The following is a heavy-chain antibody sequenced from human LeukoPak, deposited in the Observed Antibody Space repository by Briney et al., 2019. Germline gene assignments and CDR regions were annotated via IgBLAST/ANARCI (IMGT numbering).Heavy chain of an antibody. Sequence: ASVKVSCTASGYTFTSYGISWVRQAPGQGLEWMGWSSAYNGNTNYAQKLQGRVTMTTDTSTSTAYMELRSLRSDDTAVYYCARVNTQGYSYGYVDYWGQGTLVTVS. CDR1: GYTFTSYG. CDR2: SSAYNGNT. D-gene: IGHD5-18*01. J-gene: IGHJ4*02. V-gene: IGHV1-18*01. CDR3: ARVNTQGYSYGYVDY.